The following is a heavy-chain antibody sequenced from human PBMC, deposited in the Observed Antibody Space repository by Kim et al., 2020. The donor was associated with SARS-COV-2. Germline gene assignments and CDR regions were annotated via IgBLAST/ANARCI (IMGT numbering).Heavy chain of an antibody. CDR2: IYYGGST. V-gene: IGHV4-31*03. CDR1: GGSISSDGYY. CDR3: ARSGYYGSGSYMFDY. D-gene: IGHD3-10*01. J-gene: IGHJ4*02. Sequence: SETLSLTCTVSGGSISSDGYYWSWIRQHPGKGLEWIGHIYYGGSTYYTPSLKGRVTISVDTSKNQFSLKLSSVTAADTAVYYCARSGYYGSGSYMFDYWGQGTLVTVSS.